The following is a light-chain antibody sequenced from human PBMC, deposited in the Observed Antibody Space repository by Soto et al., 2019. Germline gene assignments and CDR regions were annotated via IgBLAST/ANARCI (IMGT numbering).Light chain of an antibody. CDR3: QQYGSSPRT. V-gene: IGKV3-20*01. J-gene: IGKJ1*01. Sequence: VLTQSPGTLSLSPGERATLSCRASQSVSNNYLAWYQQKPGQAPRLLIYGASSRATGIPERFAGSGSGTDFTLTISRLEPEDFAVYYCQQYGSSPRTFGQGTKVDIK. CDR2: GAS. CDR1: QSVSNNY.